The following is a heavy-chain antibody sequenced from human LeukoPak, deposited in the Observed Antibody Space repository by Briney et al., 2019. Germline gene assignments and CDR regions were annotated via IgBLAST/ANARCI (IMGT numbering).Heavy chain of an antibody. CDR2: IYYSGST. Sequence: SETLSLTCTVSGGSISSYYWSWIRQPPGKGLEWIGYIYYSGSTNYNPSLKSRVTISVDTSKNQFSLELSSVTAADTAVYYCARSSGSYNDAFDIWGQGTMVTVSS. J-gene: IGHJ3*02. V-gene: IGHV4-59*01. CDR1: GGSISSYY. CDR3: ARSSGSYNDAFDI. D-gene: IGHD1-26*01.